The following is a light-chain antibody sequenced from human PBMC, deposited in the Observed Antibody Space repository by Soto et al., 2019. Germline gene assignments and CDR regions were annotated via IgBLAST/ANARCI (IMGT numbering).Light chain of an antibody. CDR3: QLSDSSFT. CDR2: AAS. CDR1: QSISSY. Sequence: DIQMTQSPSSLSASVGDRVTITCRASQSISSYLNWYQQKPGKAPKLLIYAASSLQSGVPSRFSGSGSGTDFTLTISSLQPEDFATYYCQLSDSSFTFGQGTRLEIK. V-gene: IGKV1-39*01. J-gene: IGKJ5*01.